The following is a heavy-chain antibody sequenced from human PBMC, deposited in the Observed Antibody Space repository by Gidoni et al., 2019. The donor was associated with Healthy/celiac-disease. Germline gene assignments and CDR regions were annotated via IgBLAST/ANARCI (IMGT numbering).Heavy chain of an antibody. V-gene: IGHV3-72*01. D-gene: IGHD3-16*01. Sequence: EVQLVESGGGLVQPGGSLRLSCAASGFTFSDHYMDWVRQAPGKGLEWVGRTRNKANSYTTEYAASVKGRFTISRDDSKNSLYLQMNSLKTEDTAVYYCARGGRGIYYYYGMDVWGQGTTVTVSS. CDR2: TRNKANSYTT. CDR3: ARGGRGIYYYYGMDV. J-gene: IGHJ6*02. CDR1: GFTFSDHY.